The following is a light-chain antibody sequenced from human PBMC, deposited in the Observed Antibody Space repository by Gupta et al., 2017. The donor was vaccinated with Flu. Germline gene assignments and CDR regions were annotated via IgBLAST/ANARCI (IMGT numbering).Light chain of an antibody. CDR3: FSHAGNGNVL. J-gene: IGLJ3*02. CDR2: EVT. Sequence: VTISCTGSSSDVGAYNSVSWYQQYPATAHSLLFYEVTERPAGVPGRFSGSKSGNTASLTVSGHQAEDAAVYYCFSHAGNGNVLFGGGTKLTVV. CDR1: SSDVGAYNS. V-gene: IGLV2-8*01.